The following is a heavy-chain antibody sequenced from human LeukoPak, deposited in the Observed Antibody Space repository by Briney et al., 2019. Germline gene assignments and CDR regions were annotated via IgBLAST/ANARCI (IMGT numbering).Heavy chain of an antibody. CDR2: IYYSGST. Sequence: SETLSLTCTVSGGSISSYYWSWIRQPPGKGLEWIGYIYYSGSTNYNPSLKSRVTISVDTSKNQFSLKLSSVTAADTAVYYCARSREYPFDFDYWGQGTLVTVSS. CDR1: GGSISSYY. D-gene: IGHD2-2*01. CDR3: ARSREYPFDFDY. V-gene: IGHV4-59*08. J-gene: IGHJ4*02.